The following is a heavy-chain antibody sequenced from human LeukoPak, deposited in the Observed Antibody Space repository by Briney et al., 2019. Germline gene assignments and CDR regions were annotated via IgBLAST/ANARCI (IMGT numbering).Heavy chain of an antibody. Sequence: TGGSLRLSCAASGFTFSSYAMSWVRQAPGKGLEWVSAISGSGGSTYYADSVKDRFTISRDNSKNTLYLQMNSLRAEDTAVYYCAKVDTAMPGDYFDYWGQGTLVTVSS. J-gene: IGHJ4*02. D-gene: IGHD5-18*01. CDR3: AKVDTAMPGDYFDY. CDR1: GFTFSSYA. V-gene: IGHV3-23*01. CDR2: ISGSGGST.